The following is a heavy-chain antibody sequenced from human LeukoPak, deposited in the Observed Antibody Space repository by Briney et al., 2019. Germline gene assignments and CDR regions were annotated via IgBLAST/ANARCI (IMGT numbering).Heavy chain of an antibody. D-gene: IGHD6-19*01. V-gene: IGHV1-8*01. Sequence: GASVKVSCKASGYTFTSYDINWVRQATGQGLEWMGWMNPNSGNTGYAQKFQGRVTMTRNTSISTAYMELSSLRSEDTAVYYCARGPRASGIAVAGTGLLYKNLRGFIPPDYWGQGTLVTVSS. CDR3: ARGPRASGIAVAGTGLLYKNLRGFIPPDY. CDR2: MNPNSGNT. CDR1: GYTFTSYD. J-gene: IGHJ4*02.